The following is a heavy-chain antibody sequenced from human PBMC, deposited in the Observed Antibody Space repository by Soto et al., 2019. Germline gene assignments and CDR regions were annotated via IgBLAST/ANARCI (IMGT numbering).Heavy chain of an antibody. CDR2: IYYSGST. J-gene: IGHJ4*02. D-gene: IGHD3-9*01. V-gene: IGHV4-39*01. CDR1: GGSISSSSYY. CDR3: ARSPTYYDILTGYYSATDDY. Sequence: SETLSLTCTVSGGSISSSSYYWGWIRQPPGKGLEWIGSIYYSGSTYYNPSLKSRVTISVDTSKNQFSLKLSSVTAADTAVYYCARSPTYYDILTGYYSATDDYWGQGTLVTGS.